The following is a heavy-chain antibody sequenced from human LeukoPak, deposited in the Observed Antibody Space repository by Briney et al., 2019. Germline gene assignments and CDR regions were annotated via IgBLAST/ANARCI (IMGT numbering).Heavy chain of an antibody. D-gene: IGHD3-22*01. Sequence: GGSLRLSCAASGFTFSSYGMNWVRQAPGKGLEWVSVISRSGGTTYYADSVKGRFTISRDNSQNTLYLQMDSLRAEDTAVYYCAKKRDSGNYYYFDYWGQGTLVTVSS. J-gene: IGHJ4*02. V-gene: IGHV3-23*01. CDR2: ISRSGGTT. CDR1: GFTFSSYG. CDR3: AKKRDSGNYYYFDY.